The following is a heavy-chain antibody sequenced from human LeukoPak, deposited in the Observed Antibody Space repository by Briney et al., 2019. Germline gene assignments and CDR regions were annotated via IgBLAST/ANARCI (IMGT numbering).Heavy chain of an antibody. CDR3: AREGALHAFDI. CDR1: GFTFSSYA. CDR2: ISYDGSNK. D-gene: IGHD3-10*01. J-gene: IGHJ3*02. V-gene: IGHV3-30*04. Sequence: GRSLRLSCAASGFTFSSYAMHWVRQAPGKGLEWVAVISYDGSNKYYADSVKGRFTISRDNSKNTLYQQMNSLRAEDTAVYYCAREGALHAFDIWGQGTMVTVSS.